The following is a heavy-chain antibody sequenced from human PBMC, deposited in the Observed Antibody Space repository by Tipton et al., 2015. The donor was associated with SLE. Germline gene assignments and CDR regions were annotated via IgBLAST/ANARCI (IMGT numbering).Heavy chain of an antibody. CDR2: ISSSSSTI. CDR3: AGDERRGIYDYYGIGV. CDR1: GFTFSSYS. V-gene: IGHV3-48*01. D-gene: IGHD3-16*01. J-gene: IGHJ6*02. Sequence: SLRLSCAASGFTFSSYSMNWVRQAPGKGLEWVSYISSSSSTIYYAASVKGRFTISRDNAKNSLYLQRNSLRAEDTAVYFCAGDERRGIYDYYGIGVWGQWTTVTVSS.